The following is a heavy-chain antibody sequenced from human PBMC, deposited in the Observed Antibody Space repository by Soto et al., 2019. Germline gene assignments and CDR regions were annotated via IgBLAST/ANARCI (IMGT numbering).Heavy chain of an antibody. CDR1: GYIFTGYF. J-gene: IGHJ3*01. CDR2: ITPNSGDT. Sequence: ASVKVSCKTSGYIFTGYFIQWVRQTPGQGLQWLGRITPNSGDTKYGQTFQGRVTLTRDTSASTAYMELSGLRADDTALYYCVRWGYGYDSLEFWGQVTLFIVS. V-gene: IGHV1-2*06. CDR3: VRWGYGYDSLEF. D-gene: IGHD3-3*01.